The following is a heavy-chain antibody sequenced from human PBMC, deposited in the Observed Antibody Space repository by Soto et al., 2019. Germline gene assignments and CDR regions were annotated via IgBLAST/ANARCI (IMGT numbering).Heavy chain of an antibody. J-gene: IGHJ6*02. CDR2: ISTYNSNT. CDR3: AREGYCSSGSCALYSHDYFGMDV. D-gene: IGHD2-15*01. Sequence: QVQLVQSGVEMKKPGASVKVSCKASGYTFSRYGISWVRQAPGQGLEWMGWISTYNSNTNYAQKFKGRVTMTTVTYTDTAYLEVRSLTSDDTAAYYCAREGYCSSGSCALYSHDYFGMDVWGQGTTVTVSS. V-gene: IGHV1-18*01. CDR1: GYTFSRYG.